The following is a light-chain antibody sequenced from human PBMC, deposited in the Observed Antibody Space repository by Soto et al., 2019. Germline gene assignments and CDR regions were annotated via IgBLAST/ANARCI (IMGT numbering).Light chain of an antibody. J-gene: IGKJ2*01. CDR2: DAS. CDR3: QQRSNGPPYA. Sequence: EIVLKQSPATLSLSPGERDTLSCRASQSVSSYLAWYQQKPGQAPRLLIYDASNRATGIPARFSGSGSGTDFTITISSLEPEDFAVDYCQQRSNGPPYAFGHGTKREIK. V-gene: IGKV3-11*01. CDR1: QSVSSY.